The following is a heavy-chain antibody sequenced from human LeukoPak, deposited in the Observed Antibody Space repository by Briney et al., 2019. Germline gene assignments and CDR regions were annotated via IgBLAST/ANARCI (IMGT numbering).Heavy chain of an antibody. V-gene: IGHV4-59*01. D-gene: IGHD6-13*01. CDR3: ASIAAAGTGKDAFDI. J-gene: IGHJ3*02. Sequence: YWSWIRQPPGKGLEWIGHTYYSGSTNYNPSLKSRVTISVDTSKNQFSLKLSSVTAADTAVYYCASIAAAGTGKDAFDIWGQGTMVTVSS. CDR1: Y. CDR2: TYYSGST.